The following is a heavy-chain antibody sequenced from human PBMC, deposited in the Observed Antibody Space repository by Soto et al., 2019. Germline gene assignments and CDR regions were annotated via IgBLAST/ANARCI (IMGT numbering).Heavy chain of an antibody. CDR1: GFTFSSYW. V-gene: IGHV3-7*05. CDR3: ARDGPGHYYYYGMDV. Sequence: EVQLVESGGGLVQPGGSLRLSCAASGFTFSSYWMSWVRQAPGKGLEWVANIKQDGSEKYYVDSVKGRFTISRDNAKNSLYLQMNSLRAEDTAVYYCARDGPGHYYYYGMDVWGQGTTVTVA. CDR2: IKQDGSEK. J-gene: IGHJ6*02.